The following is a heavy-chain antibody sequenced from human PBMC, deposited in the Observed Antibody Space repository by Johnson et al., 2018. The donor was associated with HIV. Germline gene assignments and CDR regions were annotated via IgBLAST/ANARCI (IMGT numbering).Heavy chain of an antibody. Sequence: VQLVESGGGLVQPGGSLRLSCAASGFTFSSYAMSWVRQAPGKGLEWVSAISGSGGRSDYADSVKGRFTISRDNSKKTMYLQMNTLTADDTAMYYCAGWLPEVVVAALYAFDSWGQGTMVTVSS. CDR3: AGWLPEVVVAALYAFDS. CDR1: GFTFSSYA. CDR2: ISGSGGRS. V-gene: IGHV3-23*04. D-gene: IGHD2-15*01. J-gene: IGHJ3*02.